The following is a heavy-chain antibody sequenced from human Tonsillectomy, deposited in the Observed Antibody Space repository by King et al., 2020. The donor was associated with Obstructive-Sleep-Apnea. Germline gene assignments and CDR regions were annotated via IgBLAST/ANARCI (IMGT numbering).Heavy chain of an antibody. J-gene: IGHJ3*02. Sequence: VQLQESGPGLVKPSDTLSLTCAVSGYSISSSNWWVWIRQPPGKGLEWIGYIYYSGTTYSNPSLRSRVTLSVDTSKNQFSLKLSSVTAVDTAVYYCARSDVTGYGGVDIWGQGTMVTVSS. D-gene: IGHD5-12*01. CDR3: ARSDVTGYGGVDI. CDR2: IYYSGTT. CDR1: GYSISSSNW. V-gene: IGHV4-28*01.